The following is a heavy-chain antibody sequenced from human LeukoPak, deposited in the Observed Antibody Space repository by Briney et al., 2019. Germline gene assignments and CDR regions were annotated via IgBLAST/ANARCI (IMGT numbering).Heavy chain of an antibody. CDR2: INHSGST. J-gene: IGHJ4*02. V-gene: IGHV4-34*01. CDR3: ARSGDSSGWDFDY. D-gene: IGHD6-19*01. CDR1: GGSFSGYY. Sequence: SETLSLTCAVYGGSFSGYYWSWIRQPPGKGLEWIGEINHSGSTNYNPSLKSRVTISVDTSKNQFSLKLSSVTAADTAVYYCARSGDSSGWDFDYWGQGTLVTVSS.